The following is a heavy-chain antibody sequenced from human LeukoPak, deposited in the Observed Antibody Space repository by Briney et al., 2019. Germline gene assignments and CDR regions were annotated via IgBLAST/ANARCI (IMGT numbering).Heavy chain of an antibody. D-gene: IGHD6-19*01. V-gene: IGHV3-21*01. CDR1: GFTFSDYS. J-gene: IGHJ4*02. CDR3: ARGGVYSSGWYSGDHFDY. CDR2: ISGRSSFI. Sequence: PGGSLRLSCAASGFTFSDYSMNWVRQAPGKGLEWVSSISGRSSFIYYADSVKGRFTISRDNAKNSLDLQMNSLRAEDTAVYYCARGGVYSSGWYSGDHFDYWGQGTLVTVSS.